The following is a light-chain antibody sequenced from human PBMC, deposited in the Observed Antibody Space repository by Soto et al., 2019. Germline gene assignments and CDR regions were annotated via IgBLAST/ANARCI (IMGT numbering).Light chain of an antibody. V-gene: IGKV1-5*03. Sequence: EIPLTQSPSTLYASFGAIVTITCRASQSISTWLAWYQQKPGRAPKLLIYKASSLQSDVPSGFSGSGSGTEFTLTIISLQPDDYATYCCQQYTAYPCTFAQGTKVDIK. CDR1: QSISTW. J-gene: IGKJ1*01. CDR2: KAS. CDR3: QQYTAYPCT.